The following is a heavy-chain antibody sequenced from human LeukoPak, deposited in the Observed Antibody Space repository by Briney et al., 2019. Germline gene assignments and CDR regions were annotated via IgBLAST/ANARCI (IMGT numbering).Heavy chain of an antibody. CDR1: GESFSGHY. Sequence: SETLSLTCAVYGESFSGHYWSWIRQPPGKGLEWIGGVNHSGTTNYNPSLKSRVTISVDTSKNQFSLKLRSVTAADTAVYYCARRASVAATLDYWGQGTLVTVSS. D-gene: IGHD2-15*01. CDR2: VNHSGTT. J-gene: IGHJ4*02. CDR3: ARRASVAATLDY. V-gene: IGHV4-34*01.